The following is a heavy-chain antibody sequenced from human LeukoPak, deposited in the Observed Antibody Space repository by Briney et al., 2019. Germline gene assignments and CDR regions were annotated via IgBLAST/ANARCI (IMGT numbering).Heavy chain of an antibody. J-gene: IGHJ3*02. Sequence: SQTLSLTCTVSGGSISSYYWSWIRQPPGKGLEWIGYIYYSGITNYNPSLKSRVTISVDTSKNQFSLKPSSVTAADTAVYYCATMLFYDFWSGSFGAFDIWGQGTMVTVSS. CDR1: GGSISSYY. CDR2: IYYSGIT. D-gene: IGHD3-3*01. V-gene: IGHV4-59*01. CDR3: ATMLFYDFWSGSFGAFDI.